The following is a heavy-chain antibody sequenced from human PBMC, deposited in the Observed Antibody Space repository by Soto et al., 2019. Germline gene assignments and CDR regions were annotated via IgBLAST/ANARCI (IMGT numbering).Heavy chain of an antibody. V-gene: IGHV3-30-3*01. Sequence: GGSLRLSCAASGFTFSSYAMHWVRQAPGKGLEWVAVISYDGSNKYYADSVKGRFTISRDNSKNTLYLQMNSLRAEDTAVYYCARDSFFTNVGVVTNFYYWGQGTLVTVSS. CDR2: ISYDGSNK. CDR1: GFTFSSYA. J-gene: IGHJ4*02. D-gene: IGHD3-3*01. CDR3: ARDSFFTNVGVVTNFYY.